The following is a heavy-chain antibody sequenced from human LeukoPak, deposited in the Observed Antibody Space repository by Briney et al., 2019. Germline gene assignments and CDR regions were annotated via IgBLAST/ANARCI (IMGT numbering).Heavy chain of an antibody. V-gene: IGHV3-21*01. CDR1: GFTFSSYS. J-gene: IGHJ6*02. D-gene: IGHD3-10*01. CDR2: ISSSSSSYI. CDR3: ARTTMVRGVTSYYYYGMDV. Sequence: GGSLRLSCAASGFTFSSYSMNWVRQAPGKGLEWVSSISSSSSSYIYYADSVKGRLTISRDNAKNSLYLQMNSLRAEDTAVYYCARTTMVRGVTSYYYYGMDVWGQGTTVTVSS.